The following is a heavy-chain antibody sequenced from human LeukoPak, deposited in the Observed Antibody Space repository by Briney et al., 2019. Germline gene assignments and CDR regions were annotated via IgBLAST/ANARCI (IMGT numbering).Heavy chain of an antibody. D-gene: IGHD2-2*01. V-gene: IGHV3-13*01. J-gene: IGHJ5*02. CDR2: IGTAGDT. Sequence: PGGSLRLSCAASGFTFSSYDMHWVRQATGKGLEWVSAIGTAGDTYYPGSVKGRFTISRENAKNSLYLQMNSLRAEDTAVYYCARALGYCSSTSCYNWFDPWGQGTLVTVSS. CDR1: GFTFSSYD. CDR3: ARALGYCSSTSCYNWFDP.